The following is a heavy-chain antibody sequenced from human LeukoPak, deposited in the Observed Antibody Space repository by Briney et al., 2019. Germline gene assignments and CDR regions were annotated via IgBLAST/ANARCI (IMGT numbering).Heavy chain of an antibody. D-gene: IGHD6-6*01. Sequence: SVKVSCKASGGTFSSYAISWVRQAPGQGLEWMGRIIPILGIANYAQKFQGRVTITADKSTSTACMELSSLRSEDTAVYYCARLPKYSRPLDYWGQGTLVTVSS. CDR3: ARLPKYSRPLDY. V-gene: IGHV1-69*04. J-gene: IGHJ4*02. CDR2: IIPILGIA. CDR1: GGTFSSYA.